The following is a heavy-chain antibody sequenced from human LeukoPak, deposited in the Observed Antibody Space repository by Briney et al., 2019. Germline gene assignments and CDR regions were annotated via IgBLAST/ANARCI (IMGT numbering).Heavy chain of an antibody. Sequence: SETLSLTCTVSGVSISSSSYYWGWIRQPPGKGLEWIGSIYYSGSTYYNPSLKSRVTISVDTSKNQFSLKLSSVTAADTAVYYCARHVEVNYYYYYYMDVWGKGTTVTISS. CDR3: ARHVEVNYYYYYYMDV. V-gene: IGHV4-39*01. J-gene: IGHJ6*03. CDR1: GVSISSSSYY. CDR2: IYYSGST.